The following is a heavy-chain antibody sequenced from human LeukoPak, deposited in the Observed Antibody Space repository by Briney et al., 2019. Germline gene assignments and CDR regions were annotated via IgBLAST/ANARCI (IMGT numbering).Heavy chain of an antibody. V-gene: IGHV4-39*01. Sequence: SETLSLTCTVSGGSISSSSYYWGCIRQPPGKGLEWIGSIYYIGSTYYDPSLKGRITISVDKSKNQFFLKLSSVTAADTAVYYCAMVVGYMDVWGKGTTVTVSS. CDR3: AMVVGYMDV. J-gene: IGHJ6*03. D-gene: IGHD1-26*01. CDR1: GGSISSSSYY. CDR2: IYYIGST.